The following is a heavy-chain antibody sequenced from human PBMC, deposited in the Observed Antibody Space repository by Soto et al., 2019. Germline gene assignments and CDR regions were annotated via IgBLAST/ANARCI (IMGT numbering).Heavy chain of an antibody. CDR3: GRLSKGGGFYYGDFAY. CDR2: IYPGDSDT. D-gene: IGHD3-22*01. CDR1: GYSFTTSW. Sequence: GESLKISCKGFGYSFTTSWVAWVRQMPGKGLEWMGIIYPGDSDTRYSPSFQGQVTISADKSISTAYLRWSSLKASDTAMYYYGRLSKGGGFYYGDFAYRGKGTRVPVS. V-gene: IGHV5-51*01. J-gene: IGHJ4*02.